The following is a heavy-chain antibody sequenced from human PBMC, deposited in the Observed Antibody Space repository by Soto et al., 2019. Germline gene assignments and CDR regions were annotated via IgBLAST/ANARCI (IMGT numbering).Heavy chain of an antibody. CDR1: GYTFTIYG. Sequence: QDQLVQSGAEVKKPGASVKVSCKASGYTFTIYGISWVRQAPGQGLEWMGWISGYNGNTDYAQNLQDRVTLTTDASTSSVYMELRSLRSDDTAVYYCARVDYYDSSGYYGYWGQGTLITVSS. D-gene: IGHD3-22*01. CDR2: ISGYNGNT. CDR3: ARVDYYDSSGYYGY. J-gene: IGHJ4*02. V-gene: IGHV1-18*04.